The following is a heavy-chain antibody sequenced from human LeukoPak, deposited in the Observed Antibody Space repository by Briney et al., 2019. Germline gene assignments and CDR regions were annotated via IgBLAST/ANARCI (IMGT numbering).Heavy chain of an antibody. D-gene: IGHD2-2*01. J-gene: IGHJ4*02. CDR3: ARRLCRGTACYYFDY. V-gene: IGHV4-31*03. CDR2: IYYSGST. CDR1: GGSISSGGYY. Sequence: SETLSLTCTVSGGSISSGGYYWSWIRQHPGKGLEWIGYIYYSGSTYYNPSLKSRVTISVDTSKNQFSLKLSSVTAADTAVYYCARRLCRGTACYYFDYWGQGTLVTVSS.